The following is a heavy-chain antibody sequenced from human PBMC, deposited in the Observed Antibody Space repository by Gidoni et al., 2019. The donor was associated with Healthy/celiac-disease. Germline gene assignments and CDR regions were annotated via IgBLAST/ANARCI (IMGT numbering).Heavy chain of an antibody. V-gene: IGHV6-1*01. D-gene: IGHD3-10*01. J-gene: IGHJ4*02. CDR2: TYYRSKWYN. CDR1: GDSVSSNHAA. CDR3: ARAMGYSVRGVISYFDY. Sequence: QVPLQQSGPGLVKASQTISLTCALSGDSVSSNHAAWNWIRQSPSRGLEWLGRTYYRSKWYNDYAVSVKSRITTIPDTSKNQFSLQLNSVTPEDTAVYYCARAMGYSVRGVISYFDYWGQGTLVTVSS.